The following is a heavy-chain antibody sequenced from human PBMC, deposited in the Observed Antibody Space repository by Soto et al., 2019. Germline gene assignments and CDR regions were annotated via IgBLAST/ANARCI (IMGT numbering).Heavy chain of an antibody. CDR1: GGSINTYY. V-gene: IGHV4-4*07. Sequence: PSETLSLTCTVSGGSINTYYWNWIRQSAGKGLEWIGRIYSGGATSYSPSLKSRATMSVDTSKSQFSLKLSSVTAADTAVYYCARVPQRGYSLYSGILDVWGQGSTVTVSS. J-gene: IGHJ6*02. CDR2: IYSGGAT. D-gene: IGHD5-18*01. CDR3: ARVPQRGYSLYSGILDV.